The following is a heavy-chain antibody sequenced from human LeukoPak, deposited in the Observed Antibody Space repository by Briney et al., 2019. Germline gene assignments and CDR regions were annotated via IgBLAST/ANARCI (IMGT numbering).Heavy chain of an antibody. V-gene: IGHV3-30-3*01. J-gene: IGHJ3*02. Sequence: GGSLRLSCAASGFTFSSYAMHWVRQAPGKGLEWVVVISYDGSNKYYADSVKGRFTISRDNSKNTLYLQMNSLRAEDTAVYYCARVVRCGGDCYSDAFDIWGQGTMVTVSS. D-gene: IGHD2-21*01. CDR1: GFTFSSYA. CDR2: ISYDGSNK. CDR3: ARVVRCGGDCYSDAFDI.